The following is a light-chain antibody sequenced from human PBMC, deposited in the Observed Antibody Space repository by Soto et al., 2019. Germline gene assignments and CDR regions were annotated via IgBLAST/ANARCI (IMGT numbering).Light chain of an antibody. Sequence: EIVMAQSPATLSVSPGERATLSCRASQSVSSNLAWYQQKRGQAPRLLIYGASSRATGIPARFSGSGSGTEFTLTIGSLQSDDFAVYYCQQYGASPQTFSQGTKVDIK. J-gene: IGKJ1*01. CDR3: QQYGASPQT. CDR1: QSVSSN. V-gene: IGKV3-15*01. CDR2: GAS.